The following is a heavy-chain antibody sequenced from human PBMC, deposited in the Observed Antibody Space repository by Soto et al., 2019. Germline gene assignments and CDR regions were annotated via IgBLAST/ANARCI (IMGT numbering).Heavy chain of an antibody. CDR1: RGSVRSTGFS. D-gene: IGHD2-21*01. CDR2: IYNSGNT. J-gene: IGHJ4*02. CDR3: ARGVRDGHNYFDN. V-gene: IGHV4-30-2*01. Sequence: PSETLSLTCAVSRGSVRSTGFSFIWIRQPPGNGLEWIGYIYNSGNTYYNPSLKSRVTISVDSSKNQFSLNLTSVTAADTAFYYCARGVRDGHNYFDNWGQGALVTVSS.